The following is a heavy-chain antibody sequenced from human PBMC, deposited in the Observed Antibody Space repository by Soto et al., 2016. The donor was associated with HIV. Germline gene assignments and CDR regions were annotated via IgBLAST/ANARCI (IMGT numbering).Heavy chain of an antibody. Sequence: EVQLLESGGGLVQPGGSLRLSCAASGFTFSSYAMSWVRQAPGKGLEWVSAISGSGGSTYYADSVKGRFTISRDNSKNTLYLQMNSLRAEDTAVYYCAKGRDYCSGGSCTRYFQHWGQGTLVTVSS. CDR3: AKGRDYCSGGSCTRYFQH. CDR1: GFTFSSYA. D-gene: IGHD2-15*01. J-gene: IGHJ1*01. V-gene: IGHV3-23*01. CDR2: ISGSGGST.